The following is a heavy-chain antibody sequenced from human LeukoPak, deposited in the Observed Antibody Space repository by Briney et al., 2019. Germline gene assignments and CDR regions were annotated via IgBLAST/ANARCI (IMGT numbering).Heavy chain of an antibody. J-gene: IGHJ3*02. CDR3: ARQIGWRDAFDI. D-gene: IGHD6-19*01. V-gene: IGHV3-7*01. Sequence: PGGSLRLSCAASGFTFSSYWMSWVRQAPGKGLEWVASLKQDGSEKYYVDSVKGRFTISRDNSKTSLYLQMNSLRAEDTAVYYCARQIGWRDAFDIWGQGTVVIVSS. CDR2: LKQDGSEK. CDR1: GFTFSSYW.